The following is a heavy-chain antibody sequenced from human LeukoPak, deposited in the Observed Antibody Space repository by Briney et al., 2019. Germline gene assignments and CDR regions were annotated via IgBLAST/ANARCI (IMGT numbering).Heavy chain of an antibody. J-gene: IGHJ6*02. CDR1: GFIFSHYG. Sequence: AGGSLRLSCEASGFIFSHYGMHWVRQSPGKGLEWVAVISYDGSKKYYADSVEGRFTISRDNSKNSLYLQMNSLRDEDTAVYYCATQILLWFGYGMDVWGQGTTVTVSS. V-gene: IGHV3-30*03. CDR2: ISYDGSKK. D-gene: IGHD3-10*01. CDR3: ATQILLWFGYGMDV.